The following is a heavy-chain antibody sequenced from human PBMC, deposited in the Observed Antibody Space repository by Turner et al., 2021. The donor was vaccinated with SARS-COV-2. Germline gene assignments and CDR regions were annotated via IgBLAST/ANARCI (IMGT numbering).Heavy chain of an antibody. CDR1: GFTFSSYV. D-gene: IGHD3-3*01. CDR2: ISYDGSNK. J-gene: IGHJ4*02. Sequence: QVQLVESGGGVVQPGRSLRLSCAASGFTFSSYVMHWVRQAPGKGLEWVAVISYDGSNKYYADSVNGRFTISRDNSKNTLYLQMNSLRAEDTAVYYCAKDDNYDFWTGYYMYWGQGTLVTVSS. CDR3: AKDDNYDFWTGYYMY. V-gene: IGHV3-30*18.